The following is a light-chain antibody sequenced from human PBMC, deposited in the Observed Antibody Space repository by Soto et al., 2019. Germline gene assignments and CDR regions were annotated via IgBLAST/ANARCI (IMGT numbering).Light chain of an antibody. J-gene: IGKJ1*01. V-gene: IGKV3-20*01. CDR2: GAS. CDR3: QQYGSSGT. CDR1: RTVDGNY. Sequence: PGERATLSCRASRTVDGNYLAWYHQKPGQAPRLLIYGASNRATGIPDRFSGSWSGTDFTITISRLEPEYFAVYYCQQYGSSGTFGQGTKVDIK.